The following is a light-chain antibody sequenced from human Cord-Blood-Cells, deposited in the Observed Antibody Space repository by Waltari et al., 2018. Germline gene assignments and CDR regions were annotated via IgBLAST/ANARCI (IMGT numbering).Light chain of an antibody. CDR3: SSYAGSNKLVV. V-gene: IGLV2-8*01. CDR2: EVS. J-gene: IGLJ2*01. CDR1: SSDVGGYNY. Sequence: ALTQPPSASGSPGQSVTISCTGTSSDVGGYNYVSWYQQHPGKAPKLMIYEVSKRPSGVPDRFSGSKSGNTASLTVSGLQAEDEADYYCSSYAGSNKLVVFGGGTKLTVL.